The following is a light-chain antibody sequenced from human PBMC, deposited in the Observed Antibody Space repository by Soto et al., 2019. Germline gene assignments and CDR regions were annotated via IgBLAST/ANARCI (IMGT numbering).Light chain of an antibody. J-gene: IGKJ3*01. V-gene: IGKV1-33*01. Sequence: DIQMTQSPSSLSASVGARVSITCQASQDIRTSLSWFQQKPGRAHKLLIYGASNLETGVASRFRGSESGTDFTLTINSRQPEDIATYYCQQYDTLPPFTFGPGTKVDIK. CDR3: QQYDTLPPFT. CDR1: QDIRTS. CDR2: GAS.